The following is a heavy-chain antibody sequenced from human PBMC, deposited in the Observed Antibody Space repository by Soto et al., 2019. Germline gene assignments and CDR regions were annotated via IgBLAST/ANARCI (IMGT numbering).Heavy chain of an antibody. CDR1: GFTFSDYY. V-gene: IGHV3-11*01. D-gene: IGHD3-22*01. Sequence: PGGSLRLSXAASGFTFSDYYMSWIRQAPGKGLEWVSYISSSDSMYYADSVKGRFTISRDNAKNSLYLQMNSLRAEDTAVYYCARDLGYYDSSGYFDYWGQGTLVTVSS. CDR3: ARDLGYYDSSGYFDY. J-gene: IGHJ4*02. CDR2: ISSSDSM.